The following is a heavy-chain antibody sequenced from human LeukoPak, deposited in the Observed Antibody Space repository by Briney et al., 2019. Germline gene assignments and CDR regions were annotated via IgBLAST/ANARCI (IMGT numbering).Heavy chain of an antibody. D-gene: IGHD3-16*01. V-gene: IGHV3-30*02. J-gene: IGHJ4*02. CDR3: AKDSNWAFDY. Sequence: GGSLRLSCGASGFTFSRNGMHWVRQVPGKGLEWVTYIRKDGSDKYYADSVKGRFTISRDSSKNMVHLQMNSLRVEDTALYYCAKDSNWAFDYWGQGTLVRVSS. CDR2: IRKDGSDK. CDR1: GFTFSRNG.